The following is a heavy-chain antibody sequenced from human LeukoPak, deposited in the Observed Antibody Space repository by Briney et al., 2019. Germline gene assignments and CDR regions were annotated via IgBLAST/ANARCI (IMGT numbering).Heavy chain of an antibody. V-gene: IGHV3-11*01. CDR3: ARECYDSSGYRFDY. D-gene: IGHD3-22*01. CDR1: GFTFSDYY. Sequence: GGSLRLSCAASGFTFSDYYMSWIRQAPGKGLEWVSYISSSGSTIYYADSVEGRFTISRDNAKNSLYLQMNSLRAEDTAVYYCARECYDSSGYRFDYWGQGTLVTVSS. J-gene: IGHJ4*02. CDR2: ISSSGSTI.